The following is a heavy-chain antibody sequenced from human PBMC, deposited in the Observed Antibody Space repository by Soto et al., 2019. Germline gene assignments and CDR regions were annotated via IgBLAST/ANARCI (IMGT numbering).Heavy chain of an antibody. CDR1: GGTFSSYA. Sequence: QVQLVQSGAEVKKPGSSVKVSCKASGGTFSSYAISWVRQSPGQGLEWMGGIIPIFGTANYAQKFQGRVTSTADESTSTAYMELSSLKSEDTAVYYCSGGRDYNDSSGYYHDGAFDIWGQGTMVTVSS. D-gene: IGHD3-22*01. J-gene: IGHJ3*02. CDR2: IIPIFGTA. V-gene: IGHV1-69*01. CDR3: SGGRDYNDSSGYYHDGAFDI.